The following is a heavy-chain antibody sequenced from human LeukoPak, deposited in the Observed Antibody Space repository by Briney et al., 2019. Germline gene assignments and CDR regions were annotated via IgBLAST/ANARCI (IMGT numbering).Heavy chain of an antibody. Sequence: GGSLRLSCAASGFTFSSYSMNWVRQAPGKGLEWVSSISSSSSYIYYADSVKGRFTISRDNAKNSLYLQMNSLRAEDTAVYYCAKELNYYDSSGYYIRWGQGTLVTVSS. J-gene: IGHJ4*02. CDR2: ISSSSSYI. CDR3: AKELNYYDSSGYYIR. D-gene: IGHD3-22*01. CDR1: GFTFSSYS. V-gene: IGHV3-21*01.